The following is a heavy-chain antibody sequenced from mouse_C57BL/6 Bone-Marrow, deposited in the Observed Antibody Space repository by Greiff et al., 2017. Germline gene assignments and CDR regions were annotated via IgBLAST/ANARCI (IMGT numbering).Heavy chain of an antibody. CDR1: GYAFTNYL. J-gene: IGHJ4*01. D-gene: IGHD2-12*01. Sequence: QVQLKESGAELVRPGTSVKVSCKASGYAFTNYLIEWVKQRPGQGLEWIGVINPGSGGTNYNEKFKGKATLTADKSSSTAYMQLSSLTSEDSAVYFCARGGLLYQTDYAMDYWGQGTSVTGSS. CDR2: INPGSGGT. V-gene: IGHV1-54*01. CDR3: ARGGLLYQTDYAMDY.